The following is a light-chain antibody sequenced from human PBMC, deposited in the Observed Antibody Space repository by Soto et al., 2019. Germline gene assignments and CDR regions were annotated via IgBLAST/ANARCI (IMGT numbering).Light chain of an antibody. CDR1: QSVSSY. Sequence: EIVLTQSPATLSLSPGERATLSCRASQSVSSYLAWYQQKPGQAPRLLSYDASNRATGIPARFSGSGSGTDFTLTISSLEPEDFAVYYCQQRSNWPLMYTFGQGTKLESK. V-gene: IGKV3-11*01. J-gene: IGKJ2*01. CDR2: DAS. CDR3: QQRSNWPLMYT.